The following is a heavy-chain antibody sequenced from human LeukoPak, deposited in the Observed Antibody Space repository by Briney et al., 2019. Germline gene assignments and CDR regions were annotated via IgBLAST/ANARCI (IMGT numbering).Heavy chain of an antibody. CDR1: GGSFSGYY. Sequence: SETLSLTCAVYGGSFSGYYWSWIRQPPGKGLEWIGEINHSGSTNYNPSLKSRVTISVDTSKNQFSLKLSSVTAADTAVYYCARGNYSKPSDYWGQGTLVTVSS. V-gene: IGHV4-34*01. CDR2: INHSGST. J-gene: IGHJ4*02. D-gene: IGHD4-11*01. CDR3: ARGNYSKPSDY.